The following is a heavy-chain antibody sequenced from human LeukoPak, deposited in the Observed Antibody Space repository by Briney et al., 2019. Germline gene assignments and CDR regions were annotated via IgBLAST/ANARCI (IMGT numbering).Heavy chain of an antibody. CDR3: ARERCSGGSCYDPWGHWFDP. CDR2: ISSRCSTI. J-gene: IGHJ5*02. D-gene: IGHD2-15*01. Sequence: GGSLRLSCAASGFTFRSYEMNWVRQAPGRGLEGVSYISSRCSTIYYADAVKGRFTISRDNAKNALYLQTNSMRAEDTAVYYCARERCSGGSCYDPWGHWFDPWGQGTLVTVSS. V-gene: IGHV3-48*03. CDR1: GFTFRSYE.